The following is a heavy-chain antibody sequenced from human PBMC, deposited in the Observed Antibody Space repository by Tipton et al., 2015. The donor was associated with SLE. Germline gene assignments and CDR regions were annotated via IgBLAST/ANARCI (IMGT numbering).Heavy chain of an antibody. CDR3: ARDRRADV. V-gene: IGHV4-34*01. Sequence: TLSLTCAVYGGSFSGYYWAWNRQSPGKGLEWIGEINHSGGTNYNPSLKSRVTISVDTSKNQFSLKLSSVTAADTAVYYCARDRRADVWGQGTTVTVSS. CDR2: INHSGGT. CDR1: GGSFSGYY. J-gene: IGHJ6*02.